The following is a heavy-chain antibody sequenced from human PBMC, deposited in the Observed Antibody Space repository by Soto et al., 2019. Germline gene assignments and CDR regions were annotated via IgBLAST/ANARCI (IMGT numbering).Heavy chain of an antibody. V-gene: IGHV1-2*02. CDR1: GYTFTGYY. D-gene: IGHD2-21*02. J-gene: IGHJ6*02. CDR2: INPNSGGT. CDR3: AAVRGDSYCGGDCYSRFGMDV. Sequence: GASVKVSCKASGYTFTGYYMHGVRQAPGRGLESMGWINPNSGGTNYAQKFQGRVTMTRDTSISTAYMELIRLRSDDTAVYYCAAVRGDSYCGGDCYSRFGMDVLGQGNTVTFSS.